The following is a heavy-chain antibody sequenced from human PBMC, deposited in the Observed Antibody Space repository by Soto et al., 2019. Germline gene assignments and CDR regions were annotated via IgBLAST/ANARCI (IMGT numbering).Heavy chain of an antibody. Sequence: PRRSLPLSCEPPGLTFSNSTIHSVRQTSGKGLEWVGRIRGKANTFATSYAASVKGRFTISRDDSKNTAYLQMNSLNTEDTAVSYCTRKYLLWGPFDYWGHGSLVNVSS. V-gene: IGHV3-73*01. CDR3: TRKYLLWGPFDY. CDR2: IRGKANTFAT. CDR1: GLTFSNST. J-gene: IGHJ4*01. D-gene: IGHD3-10*01.